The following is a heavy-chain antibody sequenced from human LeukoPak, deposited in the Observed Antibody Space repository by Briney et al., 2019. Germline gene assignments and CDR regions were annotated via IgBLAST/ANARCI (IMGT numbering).Heavy chain of an antibody. Sequence: SETLSLTCAVYGGSFSGYYWSWIRQPPGKGLEWIGEINHSGSTNYNPSLKGRVTISVDTSKNQFTLTLSSVTAADTAVYYCARDVRSRWLVPRGFDYWGQGTLATVSS. CDR1: GGSFSGYY. CDR3: ARDVRSRWLVPRGFDY. J-gene: IGHJ4*02. D-gene: IGHD6-19*01. CDR2: INHSGST. V-gene: IGHV4-34*01.